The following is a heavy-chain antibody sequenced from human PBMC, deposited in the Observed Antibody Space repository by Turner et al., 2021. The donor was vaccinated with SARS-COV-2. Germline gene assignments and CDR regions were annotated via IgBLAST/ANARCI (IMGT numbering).Heavy chain of an antibody. Sequence: QVQLVESGGGVVQPGRSLRLSCSASGFTFSSHAMHWVRQAPGKGLEWVAVISYDGSNKYYADSMKGRFTISRDNSKNTLYLQRNSLRAEDTAVYYCARDRGVVVPAAIVNYYYYGMDVWGQGTTVTVSS. V-gene: IGHV3-30-3*01. CDR1: GFTFSSHA. CDR2: ISYDGSNK. J-gene: IGHJ6*02. CDR3: ARDRGVVVPAAIVNYYYYGMDV. D-gene: IGHD2-2*01.